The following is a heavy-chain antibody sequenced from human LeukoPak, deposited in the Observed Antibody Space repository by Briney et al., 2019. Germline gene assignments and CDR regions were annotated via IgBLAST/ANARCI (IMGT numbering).Heavy chain of an antibody. V-gene: IGHV1-2*02. J-gene: IGHJ4*02. CDR3: ARGYSSGWYYFDY. CDR1: GYTFTSYY. D-gene: IGHD6-19*01. Sequence: ASVKVSCKASGYTFTSYYMHWVRQAPGQGLEWMGWINPNSGGTNSQKFQGRVTMTRDTSISTAYMELSRLRSDDTAVYYCARGYSSGWYYFDYWGQGTLVTVSS. CDR2: INPNSGGT.